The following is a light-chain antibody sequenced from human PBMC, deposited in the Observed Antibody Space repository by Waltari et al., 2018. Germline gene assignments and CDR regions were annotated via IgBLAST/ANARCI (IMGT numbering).Light chain of an antibody. CDR2: DVS. J-gene: IGLJ2*01. V-gene: IGLV2-14*03. CDR1: SLDIGHYDY. Sequence: QSALTQPASVSGSPGHSISISCTATSLDIGHYDYVSWYQQQPGKAPKMMIYDVSHRPSGVSNRFSGSKSGNTASLIISGLQSEDEGDYYCSSYSGTNTRVIFGGGTKLTVL. CDR3: SSYSGTNTRVI.